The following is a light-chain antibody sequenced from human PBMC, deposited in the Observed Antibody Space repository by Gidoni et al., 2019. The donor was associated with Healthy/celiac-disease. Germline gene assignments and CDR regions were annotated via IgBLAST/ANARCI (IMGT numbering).Light chain of an antibody. CDR2: KAS. CDR1: QSISSW. V-gene: IGKV1-5*03. CDR3: QHPWT. Sequence: DIQMTQSPSTLSASVGDRVTITCRASQSISSWLAWYQQKPGKAPKLLIYKASSLESGVPSRFSGSGSGTEFTLTISSLQPDDFATYYCQHPWTFGQGTRWKSN. J-gene: IGKJ1*01.